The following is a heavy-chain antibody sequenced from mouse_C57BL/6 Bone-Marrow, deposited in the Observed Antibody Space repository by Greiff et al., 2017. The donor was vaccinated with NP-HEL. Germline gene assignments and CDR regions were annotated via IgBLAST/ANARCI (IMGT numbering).Heavy chain of an antibody. CDR2: ISYSGST. CDR3: ARDHYYGSSAWFAY. CDR1: GYSITSGYD. V-gene: IGHV3-1*01. D-gene: IGHD1-1*01. Sequence: EVKLVESGPGMVKPSQSLSLTCTVTGYSITSGYDWHWIRHFPGNKLEWMGYISYSGSTNYNPSLKSRISITHDTSKNHFFLKLNSVTTEDTATYYCARDHYYGSSAWFAYWGQGTLVTVSA. J-gene: IGHJ3*01.